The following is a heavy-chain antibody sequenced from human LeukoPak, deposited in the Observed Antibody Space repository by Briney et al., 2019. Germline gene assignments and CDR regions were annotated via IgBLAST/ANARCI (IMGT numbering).Heavy chain of an antibody. CDR1: GGTFSSYA. CDR3: ASRLSSSWHNWFDP. J-gene: IGHJ5*02. D-gene: IGHD6-13*01. Sequence: SVKVSCKASGGTFSSYASSWVRQAPGQGLEWMGGIIPIFGTANYAQKFQGRVTITADESTSTAYVELSSLRSEDTAVYYCASRLSSSWHNWFDPWGQGTLVTVSS. CDR2: IIPIFGTA. V-gene: IGHV1-69*13.